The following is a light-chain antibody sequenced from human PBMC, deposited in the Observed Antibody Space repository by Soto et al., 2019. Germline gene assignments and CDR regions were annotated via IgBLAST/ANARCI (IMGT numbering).Light chain of an antibody. CDR3: QSYDSSLSGSV. Sequence: QSVLTQPPSVSGAPGQRVPSSCTGRSSKIGAGYDVHWYQQLPGTPPKLLIYGNSNRPSGVPDRFSGSKSGTSASLAITGLQAEDEADYYCQSYDSSLSGSVFGGGTKLTVL. CDR2: GNS. CDR1: SSKIGAGYD. J-gene: IGLJ2*01. V-gene: IGLV1-40*01.